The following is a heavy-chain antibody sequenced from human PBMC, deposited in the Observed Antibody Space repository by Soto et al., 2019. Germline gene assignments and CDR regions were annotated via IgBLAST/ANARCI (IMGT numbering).Heavy chain of an antibody. Sequence: QVQLQESGPGLVKTSQTLSLTCTVSGGSTSSGDCYWSWIRQPPGKGLEWIGYIYYSGSSHYNASLESRVTISVETSKNQCSLKLNSVTAADTAVYYCARVTWNCGQNYYFDSWGQGALVTVSS. CDR1: GGSTSSGDCY. CDR3: ARVTWNCGQNYYFDS. CDR2: IYYSGSS. V-gene: IGHV4-30-4*01. J-gene: IGHJ4*02. D-gene: IGHD1-7*01.